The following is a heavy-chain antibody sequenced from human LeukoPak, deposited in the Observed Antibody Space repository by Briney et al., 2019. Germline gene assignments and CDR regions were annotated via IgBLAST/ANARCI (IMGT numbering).Heavy chain of an antibody. V-gene: IGHV3-9*01. CDR2: ISWNSGTI. J-gene: IGHJ5*02. CDR1: GFTFDDYA. CDR3: AKGSYVSGTGDWFDP. Sequence: PGGSLRLSCAASGFTFDDYAMHWVRQAPGKGLEWVSGISWNSGTIGYADSVKGRFTISRDNAKNSLYLQMNSLRPEDTALYYCAKGSYVSGTGDWFDPWGQGTLVTVSS. D-gene: IGHD3-10*01.